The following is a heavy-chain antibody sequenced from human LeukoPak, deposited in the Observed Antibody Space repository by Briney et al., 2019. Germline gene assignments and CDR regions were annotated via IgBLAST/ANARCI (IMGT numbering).Heavy chain of an antibody. Sequence: SETLSLTRSVSGGAIISYCWSWIRQPAGKGPEWIGRIYPTGNTDYNPSLKTRVTMSTDLSKKQFSLRLRSVTAADTAVYYCARLKFYDSTGYSPGYFMDVWGKGTAVTVSS. D-gene: IGHD3-22*01. V-gene: IGHV4-4*07. CDR2: IYPTGNT. CDR3: ARLKFYDSTGYSPGYFMDV. J-gene: IGHJ6*03. CDR1: GGAIISYC.